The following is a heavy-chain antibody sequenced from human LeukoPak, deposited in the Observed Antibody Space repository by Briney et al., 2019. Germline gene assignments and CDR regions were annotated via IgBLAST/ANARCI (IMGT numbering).Heavy chain of an antibody. V-gene: IGHV3-21*01. D-gene: IGHD1-1*01. J-gene: IGHJ4*02. CDR2: ISSSSSYI. CDR1: GFTFSSYS. Sequence: GGSLRLSCAASGFTFSSYSMNWVRQAPGKGLEWVSSISSSSSYIYYADSVKGRFTISRDNSKNTLYLQMNSLRAEDTAVYYCAKDRLERRNNFDYWGQGTLVTVSS. CDR3: AKDRLERRNNFDY.